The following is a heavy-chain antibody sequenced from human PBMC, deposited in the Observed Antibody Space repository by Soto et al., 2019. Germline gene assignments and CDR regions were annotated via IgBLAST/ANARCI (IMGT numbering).Heavy chain of an antibody. CDR1: GYTFTTYS. CDR3: APWVNPVWFDP. D-gene: IGHD2-21*01. V-gene: IGHV1-3*01. J-gene: IGHJ5*02. Sequence: QVQLVQSGAEVKKPGASVKVSCKASGYTFTTYSMHWMRQAPGQRLEWMGWINAGSGRTKYLQKFWGRVTFTSDTSASTASIKLSSLRYEDTAVYYCAPWVNPVWFDPWGQGTLVTVSS. CDR2: INAGSGRT.